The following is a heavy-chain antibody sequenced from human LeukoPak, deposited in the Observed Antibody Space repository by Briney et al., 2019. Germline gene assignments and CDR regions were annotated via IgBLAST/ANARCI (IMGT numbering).Heavy chain of an antibody. Sequence: RPSQTLSLTCSVSGDSINSGGYYWSWIRPPPGKGLEWIGYIYYSGSTNYNPSLKSRVTISVDTSKNQFSLKLSSVTAADTAVYYCAYYYDSSGTLWDYWGQGTLVTVSS. D-gene: IGHD3-22*01. CDR2: IYYSGST. CDR1: GDSINSGGYY. V-gene: IGHV4-61*08. CDR3: AYYYDSSGTLWDY. J-gene: IGHJ4*02.